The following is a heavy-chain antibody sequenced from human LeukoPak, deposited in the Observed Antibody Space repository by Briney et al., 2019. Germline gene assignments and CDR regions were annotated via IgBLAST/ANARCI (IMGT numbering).Heavy chain of an antibody. Sequence: SQTLSLTCTVSGGSISSGSYYWSWIRQPAGKGLEWIGRIYTSGSTNYNPSLKSRVTISVDRSKNQFSLKLSSVTAADTAVYYCARDRGTHYDILTGYYSDAFDIWGQGTMVTVSS. CDR3: ARDRGTHYDILTGYYSDAFDI. V-gene: IGHV4-61*02. D-gene: IGHD3-9*01. CDR2: IYTSGST. J-gene: IGHJ3*02. CDR1: GGSISSGSYY.